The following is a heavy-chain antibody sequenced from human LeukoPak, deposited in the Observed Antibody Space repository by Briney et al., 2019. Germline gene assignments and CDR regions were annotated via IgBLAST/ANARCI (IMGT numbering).Heavy chain of an antibody. J-gene: IGHJ4*02. CDR1: GGSISSGGYY. CDR2: IYYSGST. V-gene: IGHV4-31*03. CDR3: ARGPTYDYFDY. Sequence: PSETLSLTCNVSGGSISSGGYYWSWIRQHPGKGLEWIGYIYYSGSTYYNPSLKSRVTISVDTSKNQFSLKLSSVTAADTAVYYCARGPTYDYFDYWGQGTLVTVSS.